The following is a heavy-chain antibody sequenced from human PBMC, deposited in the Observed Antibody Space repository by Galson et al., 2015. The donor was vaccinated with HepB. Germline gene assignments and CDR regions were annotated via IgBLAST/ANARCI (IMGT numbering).Heavy chain of an antibody. Sequence: LSLTCTVSGGSISSGDYYWSWIRQPPGKGLEWIGYIYYSGSTYYNPSLKSRVTISVDTSKNQFSLKLSSVTAADTAVYYCARDGTYVAYCGGDCSRWGQGTLVTVSS. J-gene: IGHJ4*02. D-gene: IGHD2-21*02. V-gene: IGHV4-30-4*01. CDR1: GGSISSGDYY. CDR3: ARDGTYVAYCGGDCSR. CDR2: IYYSGST.